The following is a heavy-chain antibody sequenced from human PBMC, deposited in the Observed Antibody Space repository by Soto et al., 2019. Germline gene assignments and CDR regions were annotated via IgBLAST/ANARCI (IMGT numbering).Heavy chain of an antibody. V-gene: IGHV4-39*01. CDR3: ARQYYYGSGSYYNVPYYYDMDV. CDR2: IYYSGST. Sequence: PSETLSLTCTVSGGSISSSSYYWGWIRQPPGKGLEWIGSIYYSGSTYYNPSLKSRVTISVDTSKNQFSLKLSSVTAADTAVYYCARQYYYGSGSYYNVPYYYDMDVWGQGTTVTVSS. D-gene: IGHD3-10*01. CDR1: GGSISSSSYY. J-gene: IGHJ6*02.